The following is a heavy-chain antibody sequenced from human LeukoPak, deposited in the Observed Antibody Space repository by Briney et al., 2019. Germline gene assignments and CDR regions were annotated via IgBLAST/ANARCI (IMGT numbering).Heavy chain of an antibody. CDR2: IGGSGGST. D-gene: IGHD3-3*01. CDR3: AKEYYDFWSRHYYFDY. Sequence: GGSVRLACAASECTFSSYAMSWVRQTPGKGLEWVSAIGGSGGSTYYADSVKGRYTISRDNSKNTLYLQMYSLRAEDTAVYYCAKEYYDFWSRHYYFDYWGEGPGDSVSS. J-gene: IGHJ4*02. V-gene: IGHV3-23*01. CDR1: ECTFSSYA.